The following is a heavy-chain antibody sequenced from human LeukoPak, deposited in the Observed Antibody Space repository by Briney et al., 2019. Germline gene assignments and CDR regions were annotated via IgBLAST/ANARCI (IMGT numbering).Heavy chain of an antibody. CDR1: GGSISSYY. D-gene: IGHD3-22*01. CDR2: IYYSGST. J-gene: IGHJ4*02. Sequence: RPSETLSLTCTVSGGSISSYYWSWIRQPPGKGLEWIGYIYYSGSTNYNPSLKSRVTISVDTSKNQFSLKLSSVTAADTAVYYCARLNYDSSGYYYHFDYWGQGTLVTVSS. CDR3: ARLNYDSSGYYYHFDY. V-gene: IGHV4-59*01.